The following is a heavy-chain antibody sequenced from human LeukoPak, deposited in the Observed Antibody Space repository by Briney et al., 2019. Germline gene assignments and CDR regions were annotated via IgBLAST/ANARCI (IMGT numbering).Heavy chain of an antibody. V-gene: IGHV4-39*01. CDR1: GGSISSSHYY. J-gene: IGHJ6*03. Sequence: SETLSLTCTVSGGSISSSHYYWGWIRQPPEKGLEWIGTIYYSGTTYYNPSLESRVTMSEDTSKNQFSLTLRSVTATDTAVYYCARQISDYYYYYIDVWGKGTTVTVSS. CDR2: IYYSGTT. CDR3: ARQISDYYYYYIDV. D-gene: IGHD3-3*01.